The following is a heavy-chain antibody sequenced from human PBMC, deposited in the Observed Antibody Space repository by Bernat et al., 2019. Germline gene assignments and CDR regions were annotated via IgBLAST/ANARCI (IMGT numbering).Heavy chain of an antibody. Sequence: QVQLVESGGGVVQPGRSLRLSCAASGFTFSSYGMHWVRQAPGKGLEWVAVISYDGSNKYYADSVKGRFTISRDNSKNTLYLQMNSLRAEDTAVYYCAKTVESVSLDYWGQGTLVTVSS. V-gene: IGHV3-30*18. CDR1: GFTFSSYG. CDR2: ISYDGSNK. J-gene: IGHJ4*02. D-gene: IGHD6-19*01. CDR3: AKTVESVSLDY.